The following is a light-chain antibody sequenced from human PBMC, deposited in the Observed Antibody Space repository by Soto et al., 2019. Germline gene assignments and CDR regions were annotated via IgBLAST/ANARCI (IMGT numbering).Light chain of an antibody. J-gene: IGKJ4*01. CDR2: AAS. Sequence: DVQMTQSPSSLSASVGDRVTITCRASQGITNYLAWYQQKPGKAPKLLIYAASTLQSGVPPRFSGSGSGADFTLTISSLQAEDFATYYCQQLRMYPSTFGGGTKVDIK. V-gene: IGKV1-27*01. CDR1: QGITNY. CDR3: QQLRMYPST.